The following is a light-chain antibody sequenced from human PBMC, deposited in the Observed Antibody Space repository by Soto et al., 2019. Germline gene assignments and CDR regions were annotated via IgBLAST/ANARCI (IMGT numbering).Light chain of an antibody. J-gene: IGKJ1*01. CDR1: QSINTN. V-gene: IGKV3-15*01. Sequence: ETVMTQSPATLSVSPGERATFSCRASQSINTNLAWFQLKPGQAPRLLIYGASIRAAGIPVRFSGSGSGTEFSLTISSLQSEDFGVFFCQQYDQWWTFGQGTKVEVK. CDR2: GAS. CDR3: QQYDQWWT.